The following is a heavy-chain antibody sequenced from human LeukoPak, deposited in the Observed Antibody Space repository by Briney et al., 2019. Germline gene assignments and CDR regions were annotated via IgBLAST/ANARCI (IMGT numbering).Heavy chain of an antibody. CDR1: GGSISSYY. Sequence: SETLSLTCTVSGGSISSYYWSWIRQPPGKGLEWIGYIYYSGSTNYNPSLKSRVTISVDTSKNQFSLKLSSVTAADTAVYYCARDNIVVVAATKAYYFDYWGQGTLVTVSS. CDR3: ARDNIVVVAATKAYYFDY. J-gene: IGHJ4*02. V-gene: IGHV4-59*12. CDR2: IYYSGST. D-gene: IGHD2-15*01.